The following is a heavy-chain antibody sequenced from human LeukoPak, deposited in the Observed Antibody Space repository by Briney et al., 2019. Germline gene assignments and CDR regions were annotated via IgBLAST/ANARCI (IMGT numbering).Heavy chain of an antibody. J-gene: IGHJ4*02. CDR2: ISDSGGST. D-gene: IGHD6-13*01. Sequence: PGGSLRLSCAASGXTFSSYAVSWVRQAPGKGLEWVSIISDSGGSTYYADSVKGRFTISRDNSKNTLYLQMDSLRAEDTAVYYCARDSQYSSSWGDFDYWGQGTLVTVSS. CDR3: ARDSQYSSSWGDFDY. V-gene: IGHV3-23*01. CDR1: GXTFSSYA.